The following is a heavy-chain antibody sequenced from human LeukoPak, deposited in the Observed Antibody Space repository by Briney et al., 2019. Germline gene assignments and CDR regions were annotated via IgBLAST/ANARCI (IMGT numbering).Heavy chain of an antibody. CDR2: MNPNSGNT. D-gene: IGHD2-2*01. J-gene: IGHJ6*02. V-gene: IGHV1-8*01. Sequence: ASVRVSFTASGYTFTIYDINWVRQAPRQGLEWMGWMNPNSGNTGYAQKFQGRVTMTRNNSITTAYMELSSLRSEDTAVYYCARRNTRYYFGMEVWGQGTTVTVSS. CDR3: ARRNTRYYFGMEV. CDR1: GYTFTIYD.